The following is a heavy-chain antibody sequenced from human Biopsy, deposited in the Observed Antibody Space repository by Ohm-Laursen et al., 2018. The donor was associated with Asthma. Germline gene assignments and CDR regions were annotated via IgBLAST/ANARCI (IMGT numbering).Heavy chain of an antibody. J-gene: IGHJ6*02. V-gene: IGHV4-39*01. Sequence: GTLSLTCSLSSGSGGYMRSGNYYWGWIRQPPGKGLEWIGSIYYSGTTYYNSSLESRVTVSADTSKNQFSLKLTSVTAADTAVYYCVRGSSSWHHGPFHYYYGLDVWGQGTTVTVSS. D-gene: IGHD6-13*01. CDR3: VRGSSSWHHGPFHYYYGLDV. CDR1: SGSGGYMRSGNYY. CDR2: IYYSGTT.